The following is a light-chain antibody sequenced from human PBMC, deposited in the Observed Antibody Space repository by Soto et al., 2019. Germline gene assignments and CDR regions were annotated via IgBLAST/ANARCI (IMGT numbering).Light chain of an antibody. V-gene: IGLV2-14*03. CDR2: DVS. Sequence: QSSLTRPASVSGSPGQSITISCTGTSSDVGGYNYVSWYQHHPGKAPKLIIFDVSNRPSGISNRFFGSKSGNTASLTISGLQAEEEADYYCISYTSSSPYGFGTGTKVTVL. CDR3: ISYTSSSPYG. CDR1: SSDVGGYNY. J-gene: IGLJ1*01.